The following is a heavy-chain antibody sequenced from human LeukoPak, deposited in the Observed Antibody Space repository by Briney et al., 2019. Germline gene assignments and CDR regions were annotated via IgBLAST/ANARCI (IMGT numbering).Heavy chain of an antibody. CDR1: GFTFSSYA. V-gene: IGHV3-30*04. Sequence: PGGSLRLSCAASGFTFSSYAMHWVRQAPGKGLEWVAVISYDGSNKYYADSVKGRFTISRDNAKNSLYLQMNSLRAGDTAVYYCARDDGGDFNDAFDIWGQGTLVTVSS. D-gene: IGHD2-21*02. CDR3: ARDDGGDFNDAFDI. CDR2: ISYDGSNK. J-gene: IGHJ3*02.